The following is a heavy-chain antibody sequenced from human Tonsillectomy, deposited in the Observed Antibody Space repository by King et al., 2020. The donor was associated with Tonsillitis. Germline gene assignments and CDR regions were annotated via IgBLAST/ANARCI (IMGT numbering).Heavy chain of an antibody. CDR1: GFTFSSYA. CDR3: ARDRRGGLAFDY. D-gene: IGHD3-10*01. CDR2: ISYDGSNK. V-gene: IGHV3-30*04. J-gene: IGHJ4*02. Sequence: VQLVESGGGVVQPGRSLRLSCAASGFTFSSYAMHWVRQAPGKGLEWVAVISYDGSNKYYADSVKGRFTISRDNSKNTLYLQMNSLRAEDTSVYYCARDRRGGLAFDYWGQGTLVTVSS.